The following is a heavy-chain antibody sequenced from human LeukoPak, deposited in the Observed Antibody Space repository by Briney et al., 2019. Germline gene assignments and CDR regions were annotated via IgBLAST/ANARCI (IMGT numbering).Heavy chain of an antibody. CDR1: GFTFSSYA. D-gene: IGHD4-11*01. CDR2: ILYDGSNK. CDR3: ARPTTASTIYEYYFDY. Sequence: PGGSLRLSCAASGFTFSSYAMHWVRQAPGKGLKWVAVILYDGSNKYYADSVKGRFTISRDNSKNTLYLEMSSLRAEDTAAYYCARPTTASTIYEYYFDYWGQGTLVTVSS. V-gene: IGHV3-30-3*01. J-gene: IGHJ4*02.